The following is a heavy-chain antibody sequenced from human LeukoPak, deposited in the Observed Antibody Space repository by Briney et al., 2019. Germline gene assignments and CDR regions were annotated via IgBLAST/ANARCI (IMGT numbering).Heavy chain of an antibody. D-gene: IGHD5-24*01. V-gene: IGHV3-48*03. CDR2: ISSSGSTI. CDR1: GFTFSSYE. Sequence: PGGSLRLACAASGFTFSSYEMNWVRQAPGKGLEWVAYISSSGSTIYYADSVKGRFTISRDNAKNSLHLQMNSLRAEDTAVYYCARGDEMAPYYFDYWGQGTLVTVSS. J-gene: IGHJ4*02. CDR3: ARGDEMAPYYFDY.